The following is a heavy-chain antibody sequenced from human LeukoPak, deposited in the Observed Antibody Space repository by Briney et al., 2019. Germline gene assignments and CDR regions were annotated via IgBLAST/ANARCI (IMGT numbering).Heavy chain of an antibody. CDR2: INTNTGNP. J-gene: IGHJ2*01. V-gene: IGHV7-4-1*02. Sequence: ASVKVSCKASGYTFTSYAMNWVRQAPGQGLEWMGWINTNTGNPTYAQGFTGRFVFSLDTSVSTAYLQISSLKAEDTAVYYCARGATTTVVTPRPWYFDLWGRGTLVTVSS. D-gene: IGHD4-23*01. CDR3: ARGATTTVVTPRPWYFDL. CDR1: GYTFTSYA.